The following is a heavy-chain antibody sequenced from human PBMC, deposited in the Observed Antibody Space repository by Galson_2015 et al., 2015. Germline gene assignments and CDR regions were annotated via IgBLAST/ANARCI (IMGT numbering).Heavy chain of an antibody. J-gene: IGHJ6*03. CDR3: AAAPTGGVWTYYYYMDV. CDR1: GGTFSSYA. V-gene: IGHV1-69*06. D-gene: IGHD2-8*02. Sequence: SVKVSCKASGGTFSSYAISWVRQAPGQGLEWMGGIIPIFGTANYAQKFQGRVTITADKSTSTAYMVLSSLRSEDTAVYYCAAAPTGGVWTYYYYMDVWGKGTTVTFSS. CDR2: IIPIFGTA.